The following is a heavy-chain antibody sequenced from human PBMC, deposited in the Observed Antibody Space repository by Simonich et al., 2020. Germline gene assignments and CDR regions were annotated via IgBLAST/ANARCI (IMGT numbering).Heavy chain of an antibody. CDR1: GYTFTSYG. V-gene: IGHV1-18*01. Sequence: QVQLVQSGAEVKKPGASVKVSCKASGYTFTSYGISWVRQAPGQGLEWMGWISAYNGNTNYAQKLQGRVTMTTDTSTSTAYMELRGLSSDDTAVYYCARASRGTWWYYYFDYWGQGTLVTVSS. D-gene: IGHD2-15*01. J-gene: IGHJ4*02. CDR3: ARASRGTWWYYYFDY. CDR2: ISAYNGNT.